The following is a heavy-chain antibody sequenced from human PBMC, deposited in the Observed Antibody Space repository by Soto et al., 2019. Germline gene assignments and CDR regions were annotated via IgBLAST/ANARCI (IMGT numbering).Heavy chain of an antibody. V-gene: IGHV4-31*03. CDR3: ARGGYYYENSGQNAYDY. J-gene: IGHJ4*01. D-gene: IGHD3-22*01. CDR2: IYYGGST. Sequence: KTSETVSLTRTVSGGSISSGGYYWSWIRQHPEKGLEWIGYIYYGGSTYYNPSLKSRATISGDTSKNQFSLKLSSVTAADTAVYYCARGGYYYENSGQNAYDYWGQGILVTVSS. CDR1: GGSISSGGYY.